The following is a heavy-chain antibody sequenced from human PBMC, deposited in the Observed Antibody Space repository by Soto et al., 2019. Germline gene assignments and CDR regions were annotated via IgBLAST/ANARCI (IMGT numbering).Heavy chain of an antibody. CDR3: ATDMGIAGRGAFDI. Sequence: SVKGSCRAVGGSFSSYAIIWVRHAPGQGLEWMGGIIPIFGTANYAQKFQGRVTITADKSTSTAYMELSSLRSEDTAVYYCATDMGIAGRGAFDIWGQGTMVTVSS. J-gene: IGHJ3*02. CDR2: IIPIFGTA. D-gene: IGHD6-13*01. CDR1: GGSFSSYA. V-gene: IGHV1-69*06.